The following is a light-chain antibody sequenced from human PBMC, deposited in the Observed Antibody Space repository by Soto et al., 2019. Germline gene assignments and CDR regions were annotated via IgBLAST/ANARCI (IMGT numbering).Light chain of an antibody. V-gene: IGKV1-39*01. Sequence: DIPMTQSPSSLSAAVEDSVIITCRARQSISNHLNWYQQHPGKAPKLLIFAASSLQSGVPSRFSGSRSGPDFTLTISSLQPEDFATYYCQQSYSSPPTFGQGTKVDIK. CDR3: QQSYSSPPT. J-gene: IGKJ1*01. CDR2: AAS. CDR1: QSISNH.